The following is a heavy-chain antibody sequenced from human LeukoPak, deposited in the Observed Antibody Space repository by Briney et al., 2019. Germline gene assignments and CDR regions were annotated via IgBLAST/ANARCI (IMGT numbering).Heavy chain of an antibody. CDR1: GFTFSSYG. J-gene: IGHJ6*04. D-gene: IGHD3-10*02. Sequence: GGTLRLSCAASGFTFSSYGMSWVRQAPGKGLEWVSAISGSGGSTHYADSVKGRFTISRDNAKNSLYLQMNSLRAEDTAVYYCAELGITMIGGVWGKGTTVTISS. CDR3: AELGITMIGGV. V-gene: IGHV3-23*01. CDR2: ISGSGGST.